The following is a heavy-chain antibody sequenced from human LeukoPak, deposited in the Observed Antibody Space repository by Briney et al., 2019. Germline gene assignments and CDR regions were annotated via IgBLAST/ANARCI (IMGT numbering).Heavy chain of an antibody. J-gene: IGHJ4*02. Sequence: GGSLRLSCAASGFTFSSYGMHWVRQAPGKGLEWVAVIWYDGSNKYYADSVKGRFTISRDNSKNTLYPQMNSLRAEDTAVYYCAREEYQLLAVFDYWGQGTLVTVSS. CDR1: GFTFSSYG. D-gene: IGHD2-2*01. V-gene: IGHV3-33*01. CDR3: AREEYQLLAVFDY. CDR2: IWYDGSNK.